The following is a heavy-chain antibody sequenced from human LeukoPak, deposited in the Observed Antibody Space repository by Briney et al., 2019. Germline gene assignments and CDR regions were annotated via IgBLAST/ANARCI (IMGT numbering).Heavy chain of an antibody. D-gene: IGHD7-27*01. CDR2: ISGNGGST. CDR1: GFTFSSYA. J-gene: IGHJ4*02. CDR3: AKATGDRFTYYFDY. Sequence: PGGSLRLSCAASGFTFSSYAMSWVRQAPGKGLEWVSVISGNGGSTYYADSVKGRFTISRDNAKNTLYLQMNSLRAEDTAVYYCAKATGDRFTYYFDYWGQGTLVTVSS. V-gene: IGHV3-23*01.